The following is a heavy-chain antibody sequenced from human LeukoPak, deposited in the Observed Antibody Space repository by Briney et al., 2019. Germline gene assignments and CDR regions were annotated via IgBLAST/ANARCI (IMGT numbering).Heavy chain of an antibody. Sequence: GGSLRLSCAASGFMFDDYTMHWVRQAPGKGLEWVSFISWNGDTTYYVDSVRGRFTISRDNSKNSLHLQMNSLRAEDTAVYHCAKGTGHYYYYMDVWGKGATVTVSS. V-gene: IGHV3-43*01. CDR3: AKGTGHYYYYMDV. J-gene: IGHJ6*03. CDR1: GFMFDDYT. CDR2: ISWNGDTT. D-gene: IGHD3/OR15-3a*01.